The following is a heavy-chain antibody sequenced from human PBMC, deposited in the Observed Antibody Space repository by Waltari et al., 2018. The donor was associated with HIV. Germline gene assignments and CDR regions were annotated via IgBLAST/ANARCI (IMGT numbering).Heavy chain of an antibody. J-gene: IGHJ6*02. Sequence: QVQLVQSGAEVKKPGSSVKVSCKASGGTFSSYAISWVRQAPGQGLEWMGGIIPIFGTANYAQKFQGRVTITADESTSTAYMELSSLRSEDTAVYYCARSMGNCGGDCPPYYYGMDVWGQGTTVTVSS. V-gene: IGHV1-69*01. CDR2: IIPIFGTA. D-gene: IGHD2-21*02. CDR3: ARSMGNCGGDCPPYYYGMDV. CDR1: GGTFSSYA.